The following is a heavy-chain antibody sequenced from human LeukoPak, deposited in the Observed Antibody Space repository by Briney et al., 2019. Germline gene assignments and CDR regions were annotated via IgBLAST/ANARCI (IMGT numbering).Heavy chain of an antibody. CDR2: IHESGSYQ. V-gene: IGHV3-7*01. Sequence: GGSLRLSCAASGFTFNNYWMTWVRQAPGKGLEWVAHIHESGSYQNYVDSVRGRFTVSRDNTKRVLYLQMDSLRAEDTAVYYCARDIPGGASFLDQWGQGILVTVSS. CDR1: GFTFNNYW. D-gene: IGHD5-18*01. CDR3: ARDIPGGASFLDQ. J-gene: IGHJ5*02.